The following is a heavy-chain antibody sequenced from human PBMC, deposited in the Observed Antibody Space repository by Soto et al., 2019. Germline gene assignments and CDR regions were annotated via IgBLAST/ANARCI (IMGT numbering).Heavy chain of an antibody. J-gene: IGHJ4*02. CDR1: GYTFTSYI. CDR2: ISAYNGNT. V-gene: IGHV1-18*01. CDR3: ARGCPPTEY. Sequence: QVQLVQSGAEVKKPGASVKVSCKTSGYTFTSYIISWVRQAPGQGLEWMGWISAYNGNTNYSQKLQGRVTMTTDTSTSTTDMELSSLRSHDTAVYYFARGCPPTEYRGQGTLVPGSS.